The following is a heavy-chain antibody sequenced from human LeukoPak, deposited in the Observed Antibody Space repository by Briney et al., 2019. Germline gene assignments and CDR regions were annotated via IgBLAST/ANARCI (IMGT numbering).Heavy chain of an antibody. CDR1: GNRFTSYW. Sequence: GESLKISCKGSGNRFTSYWIAWVRQMPGKGLEWMGIIYPGDSDTRYSPSFQGHVTISADKSISIAYLQWSSLKASDTAMYYCARENDRANYFDSWGQGTLVTVSS. D-gene: IGHD3-22*01. CDR2: IYPGDSDT. CDR3: ARENDRANYFDS. J-gene: IGHJ4*02. V-gene: IGHV5-51*01.